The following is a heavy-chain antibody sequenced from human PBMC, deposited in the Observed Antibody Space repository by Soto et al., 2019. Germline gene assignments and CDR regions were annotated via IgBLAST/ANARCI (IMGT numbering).Heavy chain of an antibody. D-gene: IGHD2-21*02. Sequence: QVQLEESGGGLVKPGGSLRLSCAASGFTFSDYYMSWIRQAPGKGLEWVSYISGSGTYTNYGDSVKGRFTISRDNAKNSLYLQMNSLRAEDTAVYYCVRGGSYCGGDCFDYWGQGTLVTGSS. CDR3: VRGGSYCGGDCFDY. CDR2: ISGSGTYT. J-gene: IGHJ4*02. CDR1: GFTFSDYY. V-gene: IGHV3-11*06.